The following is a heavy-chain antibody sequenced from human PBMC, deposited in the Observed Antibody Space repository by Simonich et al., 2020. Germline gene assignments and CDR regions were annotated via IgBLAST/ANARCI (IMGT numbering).Heavy chain of an antibody. CDR1: GYTFTGYY. CDR2: INPNSWGT. CDR3: ARVRFEAFDI. Sequence: QVQLVQSGAEVKKPGASVKVSCKASGYTFTGYYMHWVRQAPGQGLGWLGWINPNSWGTNYAQKFQGRVTMTRDTSISTAYMELSRLRSDDTAVYYCARVRFEAFDIWGQGTMVTVSS. J-gene: IGHJ3*02. V-gene: IGHV1-2*02.